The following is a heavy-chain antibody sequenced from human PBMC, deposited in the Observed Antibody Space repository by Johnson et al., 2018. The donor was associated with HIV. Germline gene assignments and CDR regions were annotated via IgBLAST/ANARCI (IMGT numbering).Heavy chain of an antibody. CDR1: GFTFSSYA. CDR2: ICWNSGSI. J-gene: IGHJ3*02. CDR3: ARGPLYYYDSNPRIGAFDI. V-gene: IGHV3-9*01. D-gene: IGHD3-22*01. Sequence: QLVESGGGLVQPGGSLRLSCAASGFTFSSYAMHWVRQAPGKGLEWVSGICWNSGSIGYADSVKGRFTISRDNAKNSLYLQMNSLRAEDTAVYYCARGPLYYYDSNPRIGAFDIWGQGTMVTVSS.